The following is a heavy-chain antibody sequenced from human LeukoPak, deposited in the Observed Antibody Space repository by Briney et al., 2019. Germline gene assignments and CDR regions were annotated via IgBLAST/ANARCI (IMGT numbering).Heavy chain of an antibody. CDR3: ARGLGWKVTTMGLFYMDV. V-gene: IGHV4-34*01. Sequence: SETLSLTCAVYGSSFSGFDWSWVRQAPGKGLEWIGEINEGGDTKYNPSLKSRVTLSVDTSRNGFSLKIRSVTAADTAVYYCARGLGWKVTTMGLFYMDVWGEGTTVTVSS. CDR1: GSSFSGFD. CDR2: INEGGDT. D-gene: IGHD4-11*01. J-gene: IGHJ6*03.